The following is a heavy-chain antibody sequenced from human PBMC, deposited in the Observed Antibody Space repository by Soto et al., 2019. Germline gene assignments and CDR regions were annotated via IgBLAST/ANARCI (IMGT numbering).Heavy chain of an antibody. Sequence: SETLSLTCTVSGGSVSSGSYYWSWIRQPPGKGLEWIGYIYYSGSTNYNPSLKSRVTISVDTSKNQFSLKLSSVTAADTAVYYCARDFGGYYDSSGYYDYWGQGTLVTVS. CDR1: GGSVSSGSYY. CDR2: IYYSGST. CDR3: ARDFGGYYDSSGYYDY. D-gene: IGHD3-22*01. V-gene: IGHV4-61*01. J-gene: IGHJ4*02.